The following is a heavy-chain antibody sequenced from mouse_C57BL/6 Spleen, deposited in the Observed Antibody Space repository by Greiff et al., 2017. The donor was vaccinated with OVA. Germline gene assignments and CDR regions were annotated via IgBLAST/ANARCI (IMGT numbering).Heavy chain of an antibody. CDR2: ISYSGST. Sequence: EVHLVESGPGMVKPSQSLSLTCTVTGYSITSGYDWHWIRHFPGNKLEWMGYISYSGSTNYNPSLKSRISITHDTSKNHFFLKLNSVTTEDTATYYCAREGGTGYFDYWGQGTTLTVSS. J-gene: IGHJ2*01. V-gene: IGHV3-1*01. CDR3: AREGGTGYFDY. D-gene: IGHD4-1*01. CDR1: GYSITSGYD.